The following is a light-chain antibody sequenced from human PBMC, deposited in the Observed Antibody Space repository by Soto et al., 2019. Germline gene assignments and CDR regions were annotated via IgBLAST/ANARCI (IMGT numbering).Light chain of an antibody. Sequence: DNQMTQSPSSLSASVGARVSITCQASEDIRTSLSWFQHKPGRAPKLLIYGASYLETGVPSRFRGSGSGTDFTLTISSLQPEDIATYYCQHYNNLPPFTFGPGTIVDVK. CDR1: EDIRTS. CDR3: QHYNNLPPFT. J-gene: IGKJ3*01. CDR2: GAS. V-gene: IGKV1-33*01.